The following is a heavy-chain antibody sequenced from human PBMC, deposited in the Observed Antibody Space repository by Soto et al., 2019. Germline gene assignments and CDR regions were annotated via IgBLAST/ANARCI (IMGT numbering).Heavy chain of an antibody. D-gene: IGHD2-21*01. V-gene: IGHV2-5*01. Sequence: SGPTLVNPTQTLTLTCTFSGFSLSTSGVGVGWIRQPPGKAPEWLALIYWNDDKRYSPSLKSRLTITKDTSKNQVVLTMTNMDPVDTATYYCARESLRTTYFDYWGQGTLVTVSS. J-gene: IGHJ4*01. CDR2: IYWNDDK. CDR1: GFSLSTSGVG. CDR3: ARESLRTTYFDY.